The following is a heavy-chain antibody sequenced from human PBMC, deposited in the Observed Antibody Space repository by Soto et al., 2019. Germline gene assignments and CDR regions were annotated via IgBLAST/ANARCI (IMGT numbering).Heavy chain of an antibody. CDR3: ARTLGPQVTGYVDSDYRWTIDQ. V-gene: IGHV4-59*08. Sequence: SETLSLTCTVSGGSIRDYYWGWIRQSPGKGLDWIGYIYYTGTTKYNPSLKSRVTISVDSSKNQFSLKLDSVTAADTGVYFCARTLGPQVTGYVDSDYRWTIDQWGQGTLVTVSS. D-gene: IGHD4-4*01. J-gene: IGHJ4*02. CDR2: IYYTGTT. CDR1: GGSIRDYY.